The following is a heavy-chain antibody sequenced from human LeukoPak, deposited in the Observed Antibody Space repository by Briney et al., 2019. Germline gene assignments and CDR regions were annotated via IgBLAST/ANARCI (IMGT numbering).Heavy chain of an antibody. D-gene: IGHD3-10*01. J-gene: IGHJ4*02. CDR1: RFTVSSSY. CDR2: IYSGGST. V-gene: IGHV3-66*04. CDR3: ARLPSGDY. Sequence: GGSLRLSCAASRFTVSSSYMTWVRQAPGKGLEWVSIIYSGGSTYYAGSVKGRFTISRDISKNTLYLQMNSLRAEDTAVYYCARLPSGDYWGQGTLVTVSS.